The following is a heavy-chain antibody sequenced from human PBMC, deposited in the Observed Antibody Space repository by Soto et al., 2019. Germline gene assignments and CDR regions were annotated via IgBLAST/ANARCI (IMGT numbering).Heavy chain of an antibody. CDR1: GFSLSTTGVG. Sequence: QITLKESGPTLVKPTQTLTLTCTFSGFSLSTTGVGVGWIRQPPGKALDWLALIYWDDDKRYSPSLKSRLTITKDTSKNQVVLTMTTMDPIDTATYYCVPPTPVPTGGDYWGQGTLVTVSS. CDR2: IYWDDDK. V-gene: IGHV2-5*02. D-gene: IGHD7-27*01. J-gene: IGHJ4*02. CDR3: VPPTPVPTGGDY.